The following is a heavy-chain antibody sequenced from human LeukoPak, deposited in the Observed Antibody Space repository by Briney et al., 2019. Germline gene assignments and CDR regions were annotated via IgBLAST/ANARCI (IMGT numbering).Heavy chain of an antibody. D-gene: IGHD2-8*01. V-gene: IGHV3-30*02. Sequence: GGSLRLSCAASGFTFSSYGMHWVRQAPGKGLEWVAFIRYDGSNKYYADSVKGRFTISRDNSKNTLYLQMNSLRAEDTAVYYCAKRDHCTNGVCSAGYWGQGTLVTVSS. CDR1: GFTFSSYG. CDR2: IRYDGSNK. CDR3: AKRDHCTNGVCSAGY. J-gene: IGHJ4*02.